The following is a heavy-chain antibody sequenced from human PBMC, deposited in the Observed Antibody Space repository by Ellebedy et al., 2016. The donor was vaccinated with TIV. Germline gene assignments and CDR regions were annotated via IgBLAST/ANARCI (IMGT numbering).Heavy chain of an antibody. D-gene: IGHD7-27*01. V-gene: IGHV1-3*01. CDR1: GYTFTSYA. Sequence: AASVKVSCKASGYTFTSYAMHWARQAPGQRLEWMGWINAGNGNTKYSQKFQGRVTITRDTSASTAYMELSSLRSEDTAVYYCARLRGPTGDPGWFDPWGQGTLVTVSS. CDR2: INAGNGNT. CDR3: ARLRGPTGDPGWFDP. J-gene: IGHJ5*02.